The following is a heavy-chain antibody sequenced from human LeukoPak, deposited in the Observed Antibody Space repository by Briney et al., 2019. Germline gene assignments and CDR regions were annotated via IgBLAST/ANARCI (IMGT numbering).Heavy chain of an antibody. V-gene: IGHV1-69*04. J-gene: IGHJ3*02. CDR2: IIPILGIE. CDR3: ARGRHYYDSSGYYFPRGDGCDI. Sequence: GASVKVSCKASGYTFISYDINWVRQAPGQGLEWMGRIIPILGIEKNAQKFQGRVTITADKSTSTAYMELSSLRSEDTAVYYCARGRHYYDSSGYYFPRGDGCDIWGQGTMITVSS. D-gene: IGHD3-22*01. CDR1: GYTFISYD.